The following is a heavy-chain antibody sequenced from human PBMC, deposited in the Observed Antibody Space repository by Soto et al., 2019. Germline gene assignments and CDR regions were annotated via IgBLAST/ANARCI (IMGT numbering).Heavy chain of an antibody. CDR2: IYYSGST. J-gene: IGHJ5*02. CDR3: ARLLSVAVAESYWFDP. V-gene: IGHV4-39*01. CDR1: GGSISSSSYY. D-gene: IGHD6-19*01. Sequence: SETLSLTCTVSGGSISSSSYYWGWIRQPPGKGLEWIGSIYYSGSTYYNPSLKSRVTISVDTSKNQFSLKLSSVTAADTAVYYCARLLSVAVAESYWFDPWGQGTLVTVSS.